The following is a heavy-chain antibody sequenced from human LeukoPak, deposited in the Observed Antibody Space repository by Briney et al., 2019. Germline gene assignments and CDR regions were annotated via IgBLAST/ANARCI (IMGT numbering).Heavy chain of an antibody. Sequence: GESLKIPCKGSGYSFTSYWIGWVRQMPGKGLEWMGIIYPGDSDTRYSPSFQGQVTISADKSISTAYLQWSSLKASDTAMYYCARQYSGSYYGIDYFDYWGQGTLVTVSS. CDR2: IYPGDSDT. D-gene: IGHD1-26*01. V-gene: IGHV5-51*01. CDR3: ARQYSGSYYGIDYFDY. J-gene: IGHJ4*02. CDR1: GYSFTSYW.